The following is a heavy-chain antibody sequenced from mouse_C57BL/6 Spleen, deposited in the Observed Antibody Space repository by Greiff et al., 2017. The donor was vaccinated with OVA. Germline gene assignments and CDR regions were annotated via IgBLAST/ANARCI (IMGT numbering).Heavy chain of an antibody. D-gene: IGHD3-2*02. CDR1: GYTFTSYW. V-gene: IGHV1-53*01. CDR2: INPSNGGT. CDR3: ARDAAQATPFAD. J-gene: IGHJ3*01. Sequence: LQQPGPALVKPGASVKLSCKASGYTFTSYWIHWVQQRPGQGLEWLGNINPSNGGTSYNEKFKSKATLTVDKSSSTAYMQFSSLTAEDSAVYYCARDAAQATPFADWSQGTLVTVSA.